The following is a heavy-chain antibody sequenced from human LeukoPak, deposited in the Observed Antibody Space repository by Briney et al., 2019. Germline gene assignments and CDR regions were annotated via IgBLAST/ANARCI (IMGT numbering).Heavy chain of an antibody. J-gene: IGHJ3*02. Sequence: PGGSLRLSCAASGFTVSSNYMSWVRQAPGKGPEWVSVIYSGGSTYYADSVKGRFTISRDNSKNTLYLQMNSLRAEDTAVYYCARDYTVVTPSGAFYIWGQGTMVTVSS. V-gene: IGHV3-53*01. CDR3: ARDYTVVTPSGAFYI. D-gene: IGHD4-23*01. CDR2: IYSGGST. CDR1: GFTVSSNY.